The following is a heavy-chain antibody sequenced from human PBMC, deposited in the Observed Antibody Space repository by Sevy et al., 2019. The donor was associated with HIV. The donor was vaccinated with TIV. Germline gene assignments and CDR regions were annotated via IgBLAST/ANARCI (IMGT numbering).Heavy chain of an antibody. Sequence: GGSLRLSCAASGFTFSSYGMHWVRQAPGKGLEWVAVIWYDGSNKYYADSVKGRFIISRDNSKNTLYLQMNSLRAEDTAVYYCASGENAAAGTGVDYWGQGTLVTVSS. CDR3: ASGENAAAGTGVDY. D-gene: IGHD6-13*01. J-gene: IGHJ4*02. CDR1: GFTFSSYG. V-gene: IGHV3-33*08. CDR2: IWYDGSNK.